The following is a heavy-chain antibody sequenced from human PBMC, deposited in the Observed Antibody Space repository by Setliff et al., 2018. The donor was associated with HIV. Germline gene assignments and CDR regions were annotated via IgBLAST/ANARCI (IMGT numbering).Heavy chain of an antibody. CDR2: IYTSGST. Sequence: SETLSLTCTVSGGSIMSYCWNWIRQPPGKGLEWIGYIYTSGSTNYNPSLKSRVTISVDTSKNQFSLKLSSVTAADTAVYYCARLRGDDYVWGSYRYFDYWGQGTLVTVSS. J-gene: IGHJ4*02. D-gene: IGHD3-16*02. V-gene: IGHV4-4*09. CDR1: GGSIMSYC. CDR3: ARLRGDDYVWGSYRYFDY.